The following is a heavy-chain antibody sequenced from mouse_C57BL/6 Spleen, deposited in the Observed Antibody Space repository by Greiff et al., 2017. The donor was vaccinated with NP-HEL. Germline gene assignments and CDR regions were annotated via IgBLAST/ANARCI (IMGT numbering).Heavy chain of an antibody. CDR2: IYPGSGNT. CDR3: AKDYPFYYAMDY. V-gene: IGHV1-76*01. D-gene: IGHD5-5*01. Sequence: QVHVKQSGAELVRPGASVKLSCKASGYTFTDYYINWVKQRPGQGLEWIARIYPGSGNTYYNEKFKGKATLTAEKSSSTAYMQLSSLTSEDSAVYFCAKDYPFYYAMDYWGQGTSVTVSS. J-gene: IGHJ4*01. CDR1: GYTFTDYY.